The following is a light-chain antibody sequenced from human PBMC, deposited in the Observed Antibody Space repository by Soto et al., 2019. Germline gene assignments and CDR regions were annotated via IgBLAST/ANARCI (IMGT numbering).Light chain of an antibody. V-gene: IGLV4-69*01. CDR1: SGHSNYA. CDR3: QTWGTGIYWV. J-gene: IGLJ3*02. Sequence: QPVLTQSPSASASLGASVKLTCTLSSGHSNYAIAWHQQQPEKGPRFLMKVNSDGSHSKGDGIPDRFSGSSSGAERYLTISSLQSEDEADYYCQTWGTGIYWVFGGGTKLTVL. CDR2: VNSDGSH.